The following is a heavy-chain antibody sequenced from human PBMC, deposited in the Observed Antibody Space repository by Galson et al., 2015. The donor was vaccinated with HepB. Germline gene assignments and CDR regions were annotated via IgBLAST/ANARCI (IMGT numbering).Heavy chain of an antibody. CDR3: ARVYRVFGVVSDAFDI. J-gene: IGHJ3*02. CDR2: ISSSSSYI. CDR1: GFTFSSYS. Sequence: SLRLSCAASGFTFSSYSMNWVRQAPGKGLEWVSSISSSSSYIYYADSVKGRFTISRDNAKNSLYLQMNSLRAEDTAVYYCARVYRVFGVVSDAFDIWGQGTMVTVSS. V-gene: IGHV3-21*01. D-gene: IGHD3-3*01.